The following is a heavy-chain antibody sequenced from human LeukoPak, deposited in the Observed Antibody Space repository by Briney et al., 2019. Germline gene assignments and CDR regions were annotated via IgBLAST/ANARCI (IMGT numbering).Heavy chain of an antibody. J-gene: IGHJ4*02. Sequence: SVKVSCKASGGTFSSYAISWVRQAPGQGLEWMGGFIPIFGTANYARRFRGGVTNTADESTTTAYMELSSRRAEDTAVYYCARSTRITMTVVAENLDDWGQGTLVTVSS. CDR2: FIPIFGTA. D-gene: IGHD3-22*01. CDR3: ARSTRITMTVVAENLDD. V-gene: IGHV1-69*13. CDR1: GGTFSSYA.